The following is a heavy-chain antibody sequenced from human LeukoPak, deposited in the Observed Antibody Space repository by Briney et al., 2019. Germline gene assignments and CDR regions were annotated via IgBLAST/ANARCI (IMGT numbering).Heavy chain of an antibody. V-gene: IGHV4-31*03. D-gene: IGHD2-2*01. J-gene: IGHJ4*02. CDR3: ARARDIVVSSNIYYFDY. Sequence: SETLSLTCPVFVGSISSGGYSWNWIRQPPGKGLEWIGFIYYSGSTYHNPSLKSRVSISVDTSKTQFSLKLSSVTAADTAVYYCARARDIVVSSNIYYFDYWGQGTLVTVSS. CDR2: IYYSGST. CDR1: VGSISSGGYS.